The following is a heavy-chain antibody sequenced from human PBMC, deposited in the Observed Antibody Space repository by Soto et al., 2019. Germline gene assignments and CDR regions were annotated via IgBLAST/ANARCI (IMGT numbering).Heavy chain of an antibody. J-gene: IGHJ3*02. CDR3: AREGDWGAAFDI. D-gene: IGHD2-21*01. CDR1: GFTFSSYS. V-gene: IGHV3-48*02. Sequence: EVQLVESGGGLVQPGGSLRLSCAASGFTFSSYSMNWVRQAPGKGLEWVSYNSSSSSTIYYADSVKGRFTISRDNAKNSLYLQMNGLGDEDTAVYYCAREGDWGAAFDIGGRGTMVTVSS. CDR2: NSSSSSTI.